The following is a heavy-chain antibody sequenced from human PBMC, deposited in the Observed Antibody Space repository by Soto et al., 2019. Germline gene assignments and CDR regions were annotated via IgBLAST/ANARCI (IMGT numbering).Heavy chain of an antibody. CDR2: IDVGSANA. V-gene: IGHV1-58*01. J-gene: IGHJ4*02. Sequence: ASVKVSCKTSGFTFSSSAVHWVRQARGHRLQWIGWIDVGSANANYAQMLQERVTISRDMSTSTAYMELSSLRPEDTAVYYCSRDDSDWFFNWGRGTLFTVSS. CDR3: SRDDSDWFFN. D-gene: IGHD3-9*01. CDR1: GFTFSSSA.